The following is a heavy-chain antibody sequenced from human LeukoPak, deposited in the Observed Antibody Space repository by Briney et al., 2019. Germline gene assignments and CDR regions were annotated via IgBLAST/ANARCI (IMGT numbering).Heavy chain of an antibody. CDR2: IKYDGTYT. CDR3: TRDEGATVATYRFDS. CDR1: GFDFSNYY. Sequence: GGSVRLSCEASGFDFSNYYMSWVRQAPGKGLEWLANIKYDGTYTNYKDSVKGRLTLSRDNAKNSVYLQMNSLRAEDTAVYYCTRDEGATVATYRFDSWGRGTLVTVSS. J-gene: IGHJ4*02. V-gene: IGHV3-7*01. D-gene: IGHD4-23*01.